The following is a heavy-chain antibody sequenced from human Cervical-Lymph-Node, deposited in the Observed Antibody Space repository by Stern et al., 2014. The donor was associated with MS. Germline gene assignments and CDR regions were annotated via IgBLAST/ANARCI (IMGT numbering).Heavy chain of an antibody. CDR1: EFSLKHVGMS. V-gene: IGHV2-5*02. Sequence: ESGPSLVKPTQTLTLTCTFSEFSLKHVGMSVGWIRQPPGKALEWLAHIYWDDDKKDMPSLKSRLTVAQDTSKNQVVLTMANMGPGDTATYYCAVRRGVQPYFDDWGQGTPVTVSS. CDR2: IYWDDDK. CDR3: AVRRGVQPYFDD. J-gene: IGHJ4*02. D-gene: IGHD1-1*01.